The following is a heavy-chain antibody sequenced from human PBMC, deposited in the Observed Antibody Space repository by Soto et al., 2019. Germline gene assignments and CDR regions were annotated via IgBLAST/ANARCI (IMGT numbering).Heavy chain of an antibody. V-gene: IGHV3-21*01. D-gene: IGHD3-10*01. CDR3: ARDQPAGRAGSFGYYYYGMDV. CDR1: GFTFSSYS. J-gene: IGHJ6*02. Sequence: GGSLRLSCAASGFTFSSYSMNWVRQAPGKGLEWVSSISSSSSYIYYADSVKGRFTISRDSAKNSLYLQMNSLRAEDTAVYYCARDQPAGRAGSFGYYYYGMDVWGQGTTVTVSS. CDR2: ISSSSSYI.